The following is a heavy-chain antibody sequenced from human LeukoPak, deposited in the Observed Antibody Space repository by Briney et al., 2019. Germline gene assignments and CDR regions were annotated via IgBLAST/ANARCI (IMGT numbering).Heavy chain of an antibody. CDR1: GFTFTNSA. V-gene: IGHV3-23*01. Sequence: GGSLRLSCVASGFTFTNSAMQWVRQAPGKGLEWVSTIGATGANTYYADSVRSRFTISRDNSRNTVSLQMNSLRVEDAAVYYCARRPNWGFSDFWGPGTLVTVSP. J-gene: IGHJ4*02. CDR3: ARRPNWGFSDF. CDR2: IGATGANT. D-gene: IGHD7-27*01.